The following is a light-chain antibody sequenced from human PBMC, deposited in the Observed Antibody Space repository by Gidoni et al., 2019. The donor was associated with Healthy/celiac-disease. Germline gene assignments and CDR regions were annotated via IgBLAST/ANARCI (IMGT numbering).Light chain of an antibody. CDR2: KDS. Sequence: SYELTQPPSVSVSPGQTARITCSGDALPKQYAHWYQQKPGQAPVLVIYKDSERPSGITERFSGSSSGTTVTLTISGVQAEDEADYYCQSADSSGTYVFGTGTKVTVL. CDR1: ALPKQY. J-gene: IGLJ1*01. V-gene: IGLV3-25*03. CDR3: QSADSSGTYV.